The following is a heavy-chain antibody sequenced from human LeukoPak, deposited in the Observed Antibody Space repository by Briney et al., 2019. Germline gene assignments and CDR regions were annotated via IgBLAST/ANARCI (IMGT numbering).Heavy chain of an antibody. V-gene: IGHV3-23*01. CDR1: GFTFSSYA. J-gene: IGHJ3*02. CDR3: AKGSSSGYLWAFDI. CDR2: ISGSGGST. D-gene: IGHD3-22*01. Sequence: GGSLRLSCAASGFTFSSYAMSWVRQAAGKGLEWVSAISGSGGSTYYADSVKGRFTISRENSKNTLYLQMNSLRAEDTAVYYCAKGSSSGYLWAFDIWGQGTMVTVSS.